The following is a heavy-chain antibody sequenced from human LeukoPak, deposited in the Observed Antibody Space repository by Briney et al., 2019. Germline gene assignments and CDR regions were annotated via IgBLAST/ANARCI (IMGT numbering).Heavy chain of an antibody. CDR1: GFTFSSYS. Sequence: PGGSLRLSCAASGFTFSSYSMNWVRQAPGEGLEWVSSISSSSSYIYYADSVKGRFTISRDNAKNSLYLQMNGLRAEDTAVYYCATPYSSGWYNAFDIWGQGTMVTVSS. V-gene: IGHV3-21*01. CDR3: ATPYSSGWYNAFDI. CDR2: ISSSSSYI. J-gene: IGHJ3*02. D-gene: IGHD6-19*01.